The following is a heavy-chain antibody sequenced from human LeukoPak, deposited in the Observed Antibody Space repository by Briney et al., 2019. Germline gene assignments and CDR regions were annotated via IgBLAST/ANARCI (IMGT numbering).Heavy chain of an antibody. J-gene: IGHJ4*02. D-gene: IGHD3-3*01. CDR3: ARGTANFWSGYSSHFDY. V-gene: IGHV1-46*01. CDR2: INPSGGTT. Sequence: ASVQVSCKASGYTFTSYYMHWVRQAPGQGLQWMGVINPSGGTTSCAQKFQVRLNMTRDTSTSTVYMEMSSLSSEDTAVYYCARGTANFWSGYSSHFDYWGQGTLVTVSS. CDR1: GYTFTSYY.